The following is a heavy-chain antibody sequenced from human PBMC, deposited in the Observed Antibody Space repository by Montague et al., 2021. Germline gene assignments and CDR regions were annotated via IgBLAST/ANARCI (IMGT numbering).Heavy chain of an antibody. CDR2: IRDDGGAT. CDR1: GFPFSTSW. Sequence: SRRLSWAASGFPFSTSWMSWVRQAPGKGLEWVAHIRDDGGATYHVDSVKGRFTISRDNAKNSLYLQMSSLGAEDTAVYYCAGYTYYYCDYWGQGTLVTVSS. D-gene: IGHD1-26*01. CDR3: AGYTYYYCDY. V-gene: IGHV3-7*05. J-gene: IGHJ4*02.